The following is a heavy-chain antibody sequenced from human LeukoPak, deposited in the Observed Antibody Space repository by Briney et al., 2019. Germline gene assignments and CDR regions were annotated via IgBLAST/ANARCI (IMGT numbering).Heavy chain of an antibody. CDR3: ARGRGRGYSYGY. Sequence: PSETLSLTCAVYGGSFSGYYWSWIRQPPGKGLEWIGEINHSGSTNYNPSLKSRVTISIDTSKNQFSLKVNSVTAADTAVYYCARGRGRGYSYGYWGQGTLVTVSS. V-gene: IGHV4-34*01. CDR1: GGSFSGYY. CDR2: INHSGST. J-gene: IGHJ4*02. D-gene: IGHD5-18*01.